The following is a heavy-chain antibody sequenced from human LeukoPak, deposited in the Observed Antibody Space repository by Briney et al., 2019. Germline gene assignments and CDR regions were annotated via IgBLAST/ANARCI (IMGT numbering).Heavy chain of an antibody. CDR1: GFTFSSYA. V-gene: IGHV3-30-3*01. CDR3: VRDPRQYCGGDCYSPIDY. CDR2: ISYDGSNK. D-gene: IGHD2-21*02. Sequence: GGSLRLSCAASGFTFSSYAMHWVRQAPGKGLEWVAIISYDGSNKYYADSVKGRFTISRDNSKNTLYLQLNTLRPEDTAVYYGVRDPRQYCGGDCYSPIDYWGQGTLVTVSS. J-gene: IGHJ4*02.